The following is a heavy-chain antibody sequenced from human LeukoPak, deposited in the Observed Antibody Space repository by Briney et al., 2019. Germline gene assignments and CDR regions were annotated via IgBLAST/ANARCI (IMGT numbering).Heavy chain of an antibody. CDR1: GGTFISYA. D-gene: IGHD6-19*01. Sequence: SVKVSSKASGGTFISYAISWVRQAPGQGLEWMGGIIPIFGTANYAQKFQGRVTITADESTSTAYMELSSLRSEDTAVYYCGVAVAGTFNSWFDPWGQGTLVTVSS. J-gene: IGHJ5*02. CDR2: IIPIFGTA. V-gene: IGHV1-69*13. CDR3: GVAVAGTFNSWFDP.